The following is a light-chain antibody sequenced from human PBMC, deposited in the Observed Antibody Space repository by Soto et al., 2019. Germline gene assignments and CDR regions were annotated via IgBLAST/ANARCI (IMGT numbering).Light chain of an antibody. J-gene: IGKJ1*01. V-gene: IGKV3-15*01. CDR3: QQYNNWPGT. CDR1: QSVSSN. Sequence: EIVMTQSPATLSVSPGERATLSCRASQSVSSNLAWYQQKPGQAPGLLIFGASTRASGIPARFSGGGSGTEFTLTISGLQSEDFVVYYCQQYNNWPGTFGQGTTVEIK. CDR2: GAS.